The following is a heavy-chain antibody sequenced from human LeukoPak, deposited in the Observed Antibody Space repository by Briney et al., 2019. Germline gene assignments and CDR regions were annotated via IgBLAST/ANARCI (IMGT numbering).Heavy chain of an antibody. J-gene: IGHJ4*02. CDR2: IYYSGST. CDR3: ARRRSSGWSDYYFDY. V-gene: IGHV4-39*01. CDR1: GGSISSSSYY. Sequence: SQTLSLTRTVSGGSISSSSYYWGWIRQPPGKGLEWIGNIYYSGSTYYNPSLKSRVTIFVDTSKNQFSLKLSYVTAADTAVYYCARRRSSGWSDYYFDYWGQGTLVTVSS. D-gene: IGHD6-19*01.